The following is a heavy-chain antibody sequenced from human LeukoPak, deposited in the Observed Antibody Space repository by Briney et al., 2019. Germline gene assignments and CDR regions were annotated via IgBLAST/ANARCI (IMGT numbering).Heavy chain of an antibody. J-gene: IGHJ4*02. D-gene: IGHD6-6*01. Sequence: SSETLSLTCTVSGGSISSYYWSWIRQPPGKGLEWIGYIYYSGSTNYNPSLKSRVTISVDTSKNQFSLKLSSVTAADTAVYYCARQWGIAARPFDYWGQGTLVTVSS. V-gene: IGHV4-59*08. CDR2: IYYSGST. CDR1: GGSISSYY. CDR3: ARQWGIAARPFDY.